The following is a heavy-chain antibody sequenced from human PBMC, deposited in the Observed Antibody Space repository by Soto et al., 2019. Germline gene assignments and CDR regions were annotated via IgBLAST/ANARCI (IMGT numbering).Heavy chain of an antibody. CDR2: IYHSGST. J-gene: IGHJ5*02. CDR3: ARQIGWFDP. CDR1: GGSISSGGYS. Sequence: SETLSLTCADSGGSISSGGYSWSWIRQPPGKGLEWIGYIYHSGSTYYNPSLKSRVTISVDRSKNQFSLKLSSVTAADTAVYYCARQIGWFDPWGQGTLVTVSS. V-gene: IGHV4-30-2*01.